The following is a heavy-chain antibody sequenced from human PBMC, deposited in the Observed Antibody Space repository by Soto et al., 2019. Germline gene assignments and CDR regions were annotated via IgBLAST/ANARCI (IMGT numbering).Heavy chain of an antibody. V-gene: IGHV4-4*02. CDR3: AREVADVRYYYYGMDV. J-gene: IGHJ6*02. Sequence: QVQLQESGPGLVKPSGTLSLTCAVSGGSISSSNWWSWVRRPPGKGLEWIGEIYHSGSTNYNPSLKSRVTIAVDKSKNQFSLKMSSVTAADTAVYYCAREVADVRYYYYGMDVWGQGTTVTVSS. CDR2: IYHSGST. CDR1: GGSISSSNW. D-gene: IGHD2-15*01.